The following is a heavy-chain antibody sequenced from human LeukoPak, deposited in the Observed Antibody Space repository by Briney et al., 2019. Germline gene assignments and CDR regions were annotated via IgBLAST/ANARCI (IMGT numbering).Heavy chain of an antibody. V-gene: IGHV3-23*01. CDR3: AREQNIRGVIIMADS. Sequence: PGGSLRLSCAVSGFTFSSYSMTWVRQPPGKGLEWVSGISGSGGGTYYAEFVKGRFTISRDNSKNTLYLQMDGLRADDTAVYYCAREQNIRGVIIMADSWGQGALVTVSS. D-gene: IGHD3-10*01. CDR2: ISGSGGGT. CDR1: GFTFSSYS. J-gene: IGHJ4*02.